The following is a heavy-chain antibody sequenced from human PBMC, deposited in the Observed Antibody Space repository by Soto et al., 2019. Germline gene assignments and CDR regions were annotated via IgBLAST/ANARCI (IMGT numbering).Heavy chain of an antibody. Sequence: EVQLLDSGGGLAQPGGSLRLSCAASGFTFGNYAMNWVRQAPGKGLEWVSTVSGNRAVTYYADSVKGRFTISRDNSRSTLYLQMNNLRAEDTAIYFCAKVPASLKTFDYWGQGTLVTVSS. CDR2: VSGNRAVT. V-gene: IGHV3-23*01. CDR3: AKVPASLKTFDY. J-gene: IGHJ4*02. D-gene: IGHD2-2*01. CDR1: GFTFGNYA.